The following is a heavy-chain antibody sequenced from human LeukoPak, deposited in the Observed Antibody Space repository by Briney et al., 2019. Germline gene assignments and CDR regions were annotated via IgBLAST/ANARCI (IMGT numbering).Heavy chain of an antibody. D-gene: IGHD3-22*01. CDR2: IYYSGST. V-gene: IGHV4-59*01. Sequence: SETLSLTCTVSGGSISSYYWSWIRQPPGKGLEWIGYIYYSGSTNYNPSLKSRVTISVDTSKNRFSLKLSSVTAADTAVYYCASTYYYDSSGYFVYWGQGTLVTVSS. CDR1: GGSISSYY. J-gene: IGHJ4*02. CDR3: ASTYYYDSSGYFVY.